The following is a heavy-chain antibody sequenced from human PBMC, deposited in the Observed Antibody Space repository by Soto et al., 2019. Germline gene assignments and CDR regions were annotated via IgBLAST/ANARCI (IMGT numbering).Heavy chain of an antibody. V-gene: IGHV1-2*04. D-gene: IGHD3-10*01. Sequence: QVQLVQSGAEVKKPGASVKVSCKASGYTFTGYHMHRVRQAPGQGLEWLGWINPNSGGTNYAQKFQGWVTMTRDTPIRTAYMGLSSPRSDDTPVSGGCLDYWGRGTPVTVSP. CDR2: INPNSGGT. J-gene: IGHJ4*02. CDR3: CLDY. CDR1: GYTFTGYH.